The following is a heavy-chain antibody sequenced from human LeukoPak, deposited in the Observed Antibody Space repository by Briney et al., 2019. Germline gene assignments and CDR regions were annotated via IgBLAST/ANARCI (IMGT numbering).Heavy chain of an antibody. CDR1: GFSFDDYA. CDR2: ISGDGGST. V-gene: IGHV3-43*02. J-gene: IGHJ5*01. CDR3: ARESDSSGWYDS. Sequence: GGSLRLSCAAPGFSFDDYAIHWVRQAPGKGLEWVSLISGDGGSTFYADSVKGRFTISRDNSKNSLYLQMSSLRSEDTALYYCARESDSSGWYDSWGQGTLVTVSS. D-gene: IGHD3-22*01.